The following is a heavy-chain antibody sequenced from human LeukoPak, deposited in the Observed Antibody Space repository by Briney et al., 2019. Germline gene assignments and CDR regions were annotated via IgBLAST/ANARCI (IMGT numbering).Heavy chain of an antibody. CDR3: ARRSGRTVTRYFDL. Sequence: PSETLSLTCTVSGGSISSGGYYWGWIRQHPGKGLEWIGYIYYSGSTYYNPSLKSRVTISVDTSKNQFSLKLGSVTAADTAVYYCARRSGRTVTRYFDLWGRGTLVTVSS. D-gene: IGHD4-17*01. V-gene: IGHV4-31*03. J-gene: IGHJ2*01. CDR2: IYYSGST. CDR1: GGSISSGGYY.